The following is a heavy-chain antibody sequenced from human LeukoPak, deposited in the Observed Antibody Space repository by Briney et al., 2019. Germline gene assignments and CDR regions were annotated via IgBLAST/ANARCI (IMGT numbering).Heavy chain of an antibody. D-gene: IGHD4-11*01. CDR1: GYSIRSGYQ. CDR3: PRAEINDYNRY. CDR2: INYSGRT. Sequence: SETLSLTCSVSGYSIRSGYQWGWIRQAPGKGLEWIGSINYSGRTYDNPSLKSRVTISIDTSKNQIFLKLRSTTAADTAHYYCPRAEINDYNRYWGQGILVIVSS. V-gene: IGHV4-38-2*01. J-gene: IGHJ4*02.